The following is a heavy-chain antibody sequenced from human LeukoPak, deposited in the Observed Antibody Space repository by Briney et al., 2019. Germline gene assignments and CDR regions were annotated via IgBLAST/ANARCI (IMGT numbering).Heavy chain of an antibody. D-gene: IGHD3/OR15-3a*01. J-gene: IGHJ4*02. CDR2: IYYSGST. CDR3: ARLEARDSYRFDY. V-gene: IGHV4-39*01. CDR1: GGSISSSSYY. Sequence: ETLSLTCTVSGGSISSSSYYWGWIRQPPGKGLEWIGSIYYSGSTYYNPSLKSRVTISVDTSKNQFSLKLSSVTAADTAVYYCARLEARDSYRFDYWGQGTLVTVSS.